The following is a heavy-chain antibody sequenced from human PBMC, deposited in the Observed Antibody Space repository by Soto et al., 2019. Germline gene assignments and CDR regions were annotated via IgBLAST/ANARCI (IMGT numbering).Heavy chain of an antibody. J-gene: IGHJ6*02. CDR3: TRDYPTMVRGVSSYYGMDV. CDR1: GFTFGDYA. D-gene: IGHD3-10*01. CDR2: IRSKAYGGTT. V-gene: IGHV3-49*03. Sequence: PGGSLRLSCTASGFTFGDYAMSWFRQAPGKGLEWVGFIRSKAYGGTTEYAASVKGRFTISRDDSKSIAYLQMNSLKTEDTAVYYCTRDYPTMVRGVSSYYGMDVWGQGTTVTVSS.